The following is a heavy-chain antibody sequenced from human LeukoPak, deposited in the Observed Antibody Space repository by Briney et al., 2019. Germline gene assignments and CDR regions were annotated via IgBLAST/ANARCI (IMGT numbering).Heavy chain of an antibody. CDR2: ISVRSTTI. D-gene: IGHD1-26*01. CDR3: AKSQPPGNSGSYYTGGYYFDY. Sequence: GGSLRLSCAASGFSLSSYSMNWVRQAPGKGLEWLSYISVRSTTINYADSVKGRFTISRDDAEKSLYLQMNSLRAEDTAVYYCAKSQPPGNSGSYYTGGYYFDYWGQGTLVTVSS. J-gene: IGHJ4*02. V-gene: IGHV3-48*04. CDR1: GFSLSSYS.